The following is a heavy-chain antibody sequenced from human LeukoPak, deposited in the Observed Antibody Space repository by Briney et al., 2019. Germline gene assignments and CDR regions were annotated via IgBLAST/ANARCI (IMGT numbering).Heavy chain of an antibody. CDR2: IKQDGSEK. CDR1: GFAFSSYW. J-gene: IGHJ1*01. Sequence: GGSLRLSCAASGFAFSSYWMSWVRQAPGKGLEWVANIKQDGSEKYYVDSVKGRFTISRDNAKNSLYLQMNSLRAEDTALYYCVRGITMFQHWGQGTLVTVSS. V-gene: IGHV3-7*03. CDR3: VRGITMFQH. D-gene: IGHD3-10*01.